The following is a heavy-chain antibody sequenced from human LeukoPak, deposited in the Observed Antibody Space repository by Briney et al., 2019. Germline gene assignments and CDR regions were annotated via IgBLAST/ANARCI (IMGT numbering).Heavy chain of an antibody. J-gene: IGHJ4*02. D-gene: IGHD6-19*01. CDR1: GFTCSSYG. CDR2: ISYDGSNK. Sequence: PGGSLRLSCAGSGFTCSSYGMDWVAQAPGKGLEGVAVISYDGSNKYYADSVKGRFTISRDNSKNTLYLQMNSLRAEDTAVYYCAKDGYSSFPYYFDYWGQGTLVTVSS. CDR3: AKDGYSSFPYYFDY. V-gene: IGHV3-30*18.